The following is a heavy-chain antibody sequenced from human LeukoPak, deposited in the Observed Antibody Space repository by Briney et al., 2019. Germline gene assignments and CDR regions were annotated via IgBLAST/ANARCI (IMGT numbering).Heavy chain of an antibody. CDR3: ARDRGYCSSTSCYWWFDP. J-gene: IGHJ5*02. CDR2: IKQDGSEK. D-gene: IGHD2-2*01. Sequence: GGSLRLSCAASGFTFSSYWMSWVRQAPGKGLEWVANIKQDGSEKYYVDSVKGRFTISRDNAKNSLYLQMYSLRAEDTAVYYCARDRGYCSSTSCYWWFDPWGQGTLVTVSS. CDR1: GFTFSSYW. V-gene: IGHV3-7*01.